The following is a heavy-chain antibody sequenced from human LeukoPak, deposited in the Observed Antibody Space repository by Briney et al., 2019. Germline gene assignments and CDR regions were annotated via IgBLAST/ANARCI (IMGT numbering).Heavy chain of an antibody. CDR3: ARALFGIDY. V-gene: IGHV4-39*07. CDR2: IDYSGTT. D-gene: IGHD3-3*01. J-gene: IGHJ4*02. CDR1: GGSIRRSSYY. Sequence: SETLSLTCTVSGGSIRRSSYYWGWIRQPPGKGLEWIGTIDYSGTTYYNPSLKSRVTMSVDTSKKQFSLKLSSVTAADTAVYYCARALFGIDYWGQGTLVTVSS.